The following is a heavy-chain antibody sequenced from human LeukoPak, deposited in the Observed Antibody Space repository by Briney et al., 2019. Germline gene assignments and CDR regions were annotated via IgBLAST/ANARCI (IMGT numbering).Heavy chain of an antibody. CDR2: IWYDGSNK. D-gene: IGHD3-10*01. Sequence: GGSLRLSCAASGFTFSSYGVHWVRQAPGKGLEWVAVIWYDGSNKYYADSVKGRFTISRDNSKNTLYLQMNSLRAEDTAVYYCARSPRVRGVIITGDAFDIWGQGTMVTVSS. CDR1: GFTFSSYG. CDR3: ARSPRVRGVIITGDAFDI. J-gene: IGHJ3*02. V-gene: IGHV3-33*01.